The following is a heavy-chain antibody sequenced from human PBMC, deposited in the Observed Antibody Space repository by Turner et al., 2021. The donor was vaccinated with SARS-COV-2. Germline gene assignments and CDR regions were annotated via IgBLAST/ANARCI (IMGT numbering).Heavy chain of an antibody. CDR2: RFYSGNT. CDR1: GASLRSSSYY. J-gene: IGHJ6*02. D-gene: IGHD1-26*01. V-gene: IGHV4-39*02. CDR3: ARLRVGATIYYYHGMDA. Sequence: QVQLQESGPGLVKSSETLSLTCTVSGASLRSSSYYWGWIRQPPGKGLEWIGNRFYSGNTYYNESLKSRVTISMDTSAKRFSLRLSSVTAADTAVYYCARLRVGATIYYYHGMDAWGQGTTVTVSS.